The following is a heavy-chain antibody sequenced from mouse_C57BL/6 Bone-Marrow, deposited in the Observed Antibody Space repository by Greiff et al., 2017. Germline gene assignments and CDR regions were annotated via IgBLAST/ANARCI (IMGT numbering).Heavy chain of an antibody. CDR1: GYTFPSYG. Sequence: QVQLKESGAELARPGASVKLSCKASGYTFPSYGISWVKQRTGQGLEWIGEIYPRSGNTYYNEKFKGKATLTADKSSSTAYMELRSLTSEDSAVYFCARWFYGYDWFAYWGQGTLVTVSA. V-gene: IGHV1-81*01. CDR3: ARWFYGYDWFAY. CDR2: IYPRSGNT. J-gene: IGHJ3*01. D-gene: IGHD2-2*01.